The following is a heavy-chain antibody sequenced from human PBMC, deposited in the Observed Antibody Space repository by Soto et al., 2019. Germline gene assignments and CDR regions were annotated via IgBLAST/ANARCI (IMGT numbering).Heavy chain of an antibody. D-gene: IGHD2-2*01. Sequence: SETLSLTCTVSGASISSGNYYRSWIRQPPGKGLEWIGTFYYSGSTYYSPSLESRVTISVDTSKNQFSLKVSSVTAADTAVYYCARLGGYCSGTSCYGYYGMDVWGQGTTVTVSS. CDR2: FYYSGST. J-gene: IGHJ6*02. CDR1: GASISSGNYY. V-gene: IGHV4-39*01. CDR3: ARLGGYCSGTSCYGYYGMDV.